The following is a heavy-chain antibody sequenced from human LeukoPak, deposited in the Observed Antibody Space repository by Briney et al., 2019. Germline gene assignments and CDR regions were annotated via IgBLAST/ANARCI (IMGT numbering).Heavy chain of an antibody. CDR2: ISGSGGST. Sequence: PGGSLRLSCAASGFTFSSYAMSWVRQAPGKGLEWVSAISGSGGSTYYADSVKGRFTISRDNAKNTLYLEMNSLRAADTAVYYCARTFAAAHIDYWGQGTLVTVSS. V-gene: IGHV3-23*01. D-gene: IGHD2-15*01. CDR3: ARTFAAAHIDY. CDR1: GFTFSSYA. J-gene: IGHJ4*02.